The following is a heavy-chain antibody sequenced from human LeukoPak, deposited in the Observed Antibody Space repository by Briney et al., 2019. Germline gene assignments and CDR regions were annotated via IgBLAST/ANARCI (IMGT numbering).Heavy chain of an antibody. CDR2: IYYSGST. D-gene: IGHD2-15*01. CDR1: GESFSGYY. Sequence: PSETLSLTCAVYGESFSGYYWSWIRQHPGKGLEWIGYIYYSGSTYYNPSLKSRVTISVDTSKNQFSLKLSSVTAADTAVYYCARESRYCSGGSCSRLDYWGQGTLVTVSS. CDR3: ARESRYCSGGSCSRLDY. J-gene: IGHJ4*02. V-gene: IGHV4-31*11.